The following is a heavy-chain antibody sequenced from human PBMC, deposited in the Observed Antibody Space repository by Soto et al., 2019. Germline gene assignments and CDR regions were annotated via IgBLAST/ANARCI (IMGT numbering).Heavy chain of an antibody. V-gene: IGHV6-1*01. D-gene: IGHD6-19*01. CDR1: WDSFSSNIAA. Sequence: SQALSLTSSISWDSFSSNIAAWNCSRQSPSRGLEWLGRTYYRSKWYNDYAVSVKSRITINPDTSKNQFSLQLNSVTPEDTAVYYCEMTRGEVAGVMDVWGQGTTVTVSS. J-gene: IGHJ6*02. CDR2: TYYRSKWYN. CDR3: EMTRGEVAGVMDV.